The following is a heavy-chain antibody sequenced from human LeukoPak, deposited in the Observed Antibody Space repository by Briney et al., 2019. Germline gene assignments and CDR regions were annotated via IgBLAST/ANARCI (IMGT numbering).Heavy chain of an antibody. CDR2: ISSNGDRI. V-gene: IGHV3-64D*09. CDR3: VKVRIPGTTVTGFDY. J-gene: IGHJ4*02. D-gene: IGHD4-17*01. CDR1: GFTFSSYA. Sequence: GGSLRLSCSVSGFTFSSYAMYWVRQPPGKGLEYVSAISSNGDRIYYADSVKGRFTIYRDNSKNTVYLQMSSLGAGDTAVYYCVKVRIPGTTVTGFDYWGQGTLVTVSS.